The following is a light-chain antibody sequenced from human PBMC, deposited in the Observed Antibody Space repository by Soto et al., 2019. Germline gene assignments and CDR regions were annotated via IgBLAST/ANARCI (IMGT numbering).Light chain of an antibody. CDR3: NSYVGSNNYV. CDR2: EVT. V-gene: IGLV2-8*01. CDR1: ASDIGRYNY. Sequence: QSALTQPPSASGSPGQSVTISCIGTASDIGRYNYVSWYQHHPGKAPKLIIYEVTKQPSGVPDRFSGSKSGNTASLTVSGLQADDEADYYCNSYVGSNNYVLGTGTKVTVL. J-gene: IGLJ1*01.